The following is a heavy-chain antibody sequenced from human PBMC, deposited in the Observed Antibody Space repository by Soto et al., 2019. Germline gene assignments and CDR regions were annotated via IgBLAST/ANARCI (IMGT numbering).Heavy chain of an antibody. V-gene: IGHV4-4*02. CDR3: ARGALTTGYLFEY. CDR1: VVSISSSNW. CDR2: IYHSGST. J-gene: IGHJ4*02. D-gene: IGHD4-17*01. Sequence: SETLSLTCAFSVVSISSSNWWSWVRQPPGKGLEWIGEIYHSGSTNYNPSLKSRVTISVDKSKNQFSLKLSSVTAADTAVYYCARGALTTGYLFEYWVQGTRVTVSS.